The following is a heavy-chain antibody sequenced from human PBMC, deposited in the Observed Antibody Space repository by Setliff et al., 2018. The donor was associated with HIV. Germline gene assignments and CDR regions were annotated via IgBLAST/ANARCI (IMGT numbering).Heavy chain of an antibody. V-gene: IGHV1-46*01. Sequence: ASVKVSCKASGYTLSNYYMHWARQAPGQGLEWMGIINPSGGSTIYAQRFQGRVTMTRDTSTSTVYMDLRSLRSEDTAVYYCARVKSGRYPNDAFDIWGQGTMVTVSS. D-gene: IGHD1-26*01. CDR2: INPSGGST. CDR3: ARVKSGRYPNDAFDI. CDR1: GYTLSNYY. J-gene: IGHJ3*02.